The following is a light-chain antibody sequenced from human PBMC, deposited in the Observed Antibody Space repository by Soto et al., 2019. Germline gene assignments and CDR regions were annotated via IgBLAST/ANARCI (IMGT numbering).Light chain of an antibody. CDR2: GAS. CDR3: QQYGSSPPLT. Sequence: EFVLTQAPGTLSLSPGERATLSCRASQSVSSSYLAWYQQNPGQAPRILIYGASTRATGIPHRFSGSGSGTDFTLTIRRLEPEDFALYYCQQYGSSPPLTFGGGAKVAIK. V-gene: IGKV3-20*01. J-gene: IGKJ4*01. CDR1: QSVSSSY.